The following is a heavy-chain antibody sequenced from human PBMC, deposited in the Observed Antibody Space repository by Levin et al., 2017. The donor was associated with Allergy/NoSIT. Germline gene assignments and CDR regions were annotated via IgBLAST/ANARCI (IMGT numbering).Heavy chain of an antibody. D-gene: IGHD6-13*01. CDR3: ARIATAGSGKHYYGMDV. CDR2: IYTSGSI. CDR1: GGSISGYY. Sequence: SETLSLTCTVSGGSISGYYWSWIRQPAGKGLEWIGRIYTSGSINYNPSLKSRVTMSVDTSKNQFSLKLSSVTAADTAVYYCARIATAGSGKHYYGMDVWGRGSTVTVSS. J-gene: IGHJ6*02. V-gene: IGHV4-4*07.